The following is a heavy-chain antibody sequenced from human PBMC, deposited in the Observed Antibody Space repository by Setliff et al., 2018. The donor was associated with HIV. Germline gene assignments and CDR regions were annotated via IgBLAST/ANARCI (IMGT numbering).Heavy chain of an antibody. CDR2: INPNSGGT. J-gene: IGHJ4*02. CDR3: ARGEDYYESSGHWGHYFEY. D-gene: IGHD3-22*01. V-gene: IGHV1-2*02. Sequence: GASVKVSCKASGYTFTDYYIHWVRQAPGQGLEWMGWINPNSGGTDYAQKFQGRVTMTRDTSISTAYMELSRLRSDDTAVYYCARGEDYYESSGHWGHYFEYWGQGAPVTVSS. CDR1: GYTFTDYY.